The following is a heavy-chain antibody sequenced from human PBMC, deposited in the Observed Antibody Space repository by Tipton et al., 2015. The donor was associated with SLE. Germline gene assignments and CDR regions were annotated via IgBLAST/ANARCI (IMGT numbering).Heavy chain of an antibody. J-gene: IGHJ3*02. D-gene: IGHD6-13*01. V-gene: IGHV1-69*18. CDR1: GGTFSSYA. CDR2: IIPIFGTT. CDR3: ARDQGGYSLLNAFDI. Sequence: QVQLVQSGAEVKKPGSSVKVSCKASGGTFSSYAISWVRQAPGQGLEWMGRIIPIFGTTNYAQRFQGRVTITTDESTSTAYMELSSLRSEDTAVYYCARDQGGYSLLNAFDIWGQGTMVTVSS.